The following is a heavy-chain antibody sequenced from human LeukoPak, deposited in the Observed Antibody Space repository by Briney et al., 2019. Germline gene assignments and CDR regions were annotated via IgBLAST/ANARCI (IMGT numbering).Heavy chain of an antibody. CDR1: GYSISSGYY. J-gene: IGHJ4*02. Sequence: SETLSLTCTVSGYSISSGYYWGWIRQPPGKGLEWIGSIYHSGSTYYNPSLKSRVTISVDTSKNQFSLKLSSVTAADTAVYYCVKSGLKYSSSSFLDYWGQGTLVTVSS. CDR3: VKSGLKYSSSSFLDY. CDR2: IYHSGST. V-gene: IGHV4-38-2*02. D-gene: IGHD6-6*01.